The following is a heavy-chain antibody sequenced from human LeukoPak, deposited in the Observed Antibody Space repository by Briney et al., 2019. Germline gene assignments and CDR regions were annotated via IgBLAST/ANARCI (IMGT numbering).Heavy chain of an antibody. Sequence: SETLSLTCAVYGGSFSGYYWSWIRQLPGKGLEWIGEINHGGSTNYNPSLKSRVTISVDTSKNQFSLKLSSVTAADTAVYYCARLGGSFDPWGQGTLVTVSS. CDR1: GGSFSGYY. V-gene: IGHV4-34*01. J-gene: IGHJ5*01. CDR3: ARLGGSFDP. D-gene: IGHD3-3*01. CDR2: INHGGST.